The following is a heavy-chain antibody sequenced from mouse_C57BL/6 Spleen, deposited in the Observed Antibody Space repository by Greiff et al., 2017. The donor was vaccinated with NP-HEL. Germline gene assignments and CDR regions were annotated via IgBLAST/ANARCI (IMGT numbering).Heavy chain of an antibody. Sequence: DVMLVESGGGLVQPGGSLSLSCAASGFTFTDYYMSWVRQPPGKALEWLGFIRNKANGYTTEYSASVKGRFTISRDNSQSILYLQMNALRAEDSASYYGARSLGAWFAYWGQGTLVTVSA. D-gene: IGHD3-1*01. CDR3: ARSLGAWFAY. CDR1: GFTFTDYY. J-gene: IGHJ3*01. V-gene: IGHV7-3*01. CDR2: IRNKANGYTT.